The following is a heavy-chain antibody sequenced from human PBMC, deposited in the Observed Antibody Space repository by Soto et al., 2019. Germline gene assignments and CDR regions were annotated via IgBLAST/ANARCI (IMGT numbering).Heavy chain of an antibody. V-gene: IGHV4-59*01. J-gene: IGHJ6*02. D-gene: IGHD1-26*01. Sequence: SETLSLTCTVSGGSISSYYWSWIRQPPWKGLEWIGYIYYSGSTNYNPSLKSRVTISVDTSKNQFSLKLSSVTAADTAVYYCARTEVGATDYYYYYGMDVWGQGTTVTVSS. CDR3: ARTEVGATDYYYYYGMDV. CDR2: IYYSGST. CDR1: GGSISSYY.